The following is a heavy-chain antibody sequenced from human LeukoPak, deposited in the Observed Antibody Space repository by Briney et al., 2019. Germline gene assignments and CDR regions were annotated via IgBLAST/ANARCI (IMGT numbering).Heavy chain of an antibody. J-gene: IGHJ4*02. Sequence: SVKVSCEASGGTFSSYAISWVRQAPGQGLEWMGGIIPIFGTANYAQKFQGRVTITADESTSTAYMELSSLRSEDTAVYYCGITLAVVGRYFFYWGQGTLVTASS. CDR3: GITLAVVGRYFFY. V-gene: IGHV1-69*13. D-gene: IGHD6-19*01. CDR1: GGTFSSYA. CDR2: IIPIFGTA.